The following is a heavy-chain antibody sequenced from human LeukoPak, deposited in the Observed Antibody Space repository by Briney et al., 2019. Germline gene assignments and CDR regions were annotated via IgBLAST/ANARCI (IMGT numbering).Heavy chain of an antibody. D-gene: IGHD3-22*01. CDR1: RFTFSSSA. CDR2: ISGSGGST. V-gene: IGHV3-23*01. CDR3: AKDLGYYYDSSGYYDGMDV. J-gene: IGHJ6*02. Sequence: GGSLRLSCAASRFTFSSSAMSWVRQAPGKGLEWVSTISGSGGSTYYADSVKGRFTISRDNSKNTLYLQMNSLRAEDTAVYYCAKDLGYYYDSSGYYDGMDVWGQGTTVTVSS.